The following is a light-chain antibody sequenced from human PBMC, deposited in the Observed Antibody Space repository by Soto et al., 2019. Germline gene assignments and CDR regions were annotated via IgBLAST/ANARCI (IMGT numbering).Light chain of an antibody. CDR3: QQYNNWPQT. CDR1: QSISNN. V-gene: IGKV3-15*01. J-gene: IGKJ1*01. CDR2: GAS. Sequence: EIVMTQSPVTLSASPGERATLSCRASQSISNNLAWYQQKPGQAPRLLIYGASTRATGIPARFSGSESGTECTRSISSLQSADFAVYYCQQYNNWPQTFGQGTKVEIK.